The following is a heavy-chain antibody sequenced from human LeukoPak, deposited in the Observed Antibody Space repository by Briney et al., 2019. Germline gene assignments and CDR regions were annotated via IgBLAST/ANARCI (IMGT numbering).Heavy chain of an antibody. V-gene: IGHV4-59*01. CDR2: IYYSGST. Sequence: SETLSLTCTVSGGSISSYYWSWIRQPPGKGLEWIGYIYYSGSTNYNPSLKSRVTISVDTSKNQFSLKLSSVTAADTAVYYCARALPSSRSDGVWSDPWGQGTLVTVSS. CDR3: ARALPSSRSDGVWSDP. D-gene: IGHD6-13*01. CDR1: GGSISSYY. J-gene: IGHJ5*02.